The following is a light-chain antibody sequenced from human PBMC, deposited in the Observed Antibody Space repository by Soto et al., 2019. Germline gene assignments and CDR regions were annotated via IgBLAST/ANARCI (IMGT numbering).Light chain of an antibody. J-gene: IGKJ2*01. CDR2: AAS. CDR1: QSISSSY. Sequence: EIVLTQSPGTLSLSPGERATLSCRASQSISSSYLAWYQQKPGQAPRLLIYAASSRATGIPDRFSGSGSGTDFTITISRLAPEDFAVYYCQQYGSSSYTFGQGTQLEIK. CDR3: QQYGSSSYT. V-gene: IGKV3-20*01.